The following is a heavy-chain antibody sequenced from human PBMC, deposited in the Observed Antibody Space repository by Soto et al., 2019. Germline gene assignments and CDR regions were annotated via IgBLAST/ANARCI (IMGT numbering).Heavy chain of an antibody. V-gene: IGHV1-18*01. CDR3: ARDCSNLVPTSMRAFDI. Sequence: QVQLVQSGAEVKKPGASVKVSCKASGYTFTSYGISWVRQAPGQGLEWMGWISGYNGHTNYAQNVQGRVTVTTDTSTSTAYMELRSLRSDDTAVYYCARDCSNLVPTSMRAFDIWGQGTMVTVST. CDR2: ISGYNGHT. J-gene: IGHJ3*02. D-gene: IGHD2-2*01. CDR1: GYTFTSYG.